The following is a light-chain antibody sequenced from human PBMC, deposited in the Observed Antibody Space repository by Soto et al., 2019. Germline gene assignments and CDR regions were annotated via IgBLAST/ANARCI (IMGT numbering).Light chain of an antibody. V-gene: IGLV2-8*01. J-gene: IGLJ1*01. Sequence: QSVLTQPPSASGSPGQSVTISCTGTSSDVGGYNYVSWYQHHPGKAPKLMVSEVSKRPSGVPDRFSGSKSGNTASLTVSGLQAEDEADYYCSSYAGNNNPSPFGTGTKVTVL. CDR3: SSYAGNNNPSP. CDR2: EVS. CDR1: SSDVGGYNY.